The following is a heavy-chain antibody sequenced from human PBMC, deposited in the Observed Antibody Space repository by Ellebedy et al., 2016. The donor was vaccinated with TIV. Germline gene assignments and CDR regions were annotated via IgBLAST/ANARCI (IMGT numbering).Heavy chain of an antibody. D-gene: IGHD2-15*01. CDR2: MNPNSGNT. CDR3: ARHSVVAGSSYWYFDL. Sequence: ASVKVSXXASGYTFTSYDINWVRQATGQGLEWMGWMNPNSGNTGYAQKFQGRVTMTRYTSISTAYMELSSLRSEDTAVYYCARHSVVAGSSYWYFDLWGRGTLVTVSS. J-gene: IGHJ2*01. CDR1: GYTFTSYD. V-gene: IGHV1-8*01.